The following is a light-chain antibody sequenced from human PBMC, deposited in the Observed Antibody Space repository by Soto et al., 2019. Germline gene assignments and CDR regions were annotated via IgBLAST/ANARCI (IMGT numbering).Light chain of an antibody. CDR2: DDS. V-gene: IGLV3-21*02. CDR3: QGWDRSSDPVV. CDR1: NIETKP. J-gene: IGLJ2*01. Sequence: SYELTQPPSVSVAPGQTARITCGGNNIETKPVHWYQQRPGQAPVLVVYDDSDRPSGIPERVSGSNSGNTATLTISRVGAGDEADYYFQGWDRSSDPVVFGGGTKLTVL.